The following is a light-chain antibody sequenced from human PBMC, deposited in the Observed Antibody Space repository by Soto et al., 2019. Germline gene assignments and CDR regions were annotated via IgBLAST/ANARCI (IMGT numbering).Light chain of an antibody. J-gene: IGKJ1*01. CDR2: DAS. CDR1: QSISSW. V-gene: IGKV1-5*01. CDR3: QQYNSYWT. Sequence: DILMTQSHSTLSASVGDRVTITCRASQSISSWLAWYQQKPGKAPKLLIYDASSLESGVPSRFSGSGSGTEFTLTISSLQPDDFATYYCQQYNSYWTFGQGTKVDIK.